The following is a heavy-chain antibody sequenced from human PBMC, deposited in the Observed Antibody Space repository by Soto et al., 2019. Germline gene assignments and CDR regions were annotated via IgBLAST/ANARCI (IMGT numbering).Heavy chain of an antibody. J-gene: IGHJ6*02. V-gene: IGHV3-23*01. CDR3: ASSVDTAMVYGDYYGMDV. Sequence: PGGSLRLSCETSGFTFDTYAMNWVRQAPGRGLEWVSAFSGAGDSGTYYADSVRGRFTVSRDNSKNTLSLQMNSLRAEDTAVYYCASSVDTAMVYGDYYGMDVWGQGTTVTVSS. D-gene: IGHD5-18*01. CDR1: GFTFDTYA. CDR2: FSGAGDSGT.